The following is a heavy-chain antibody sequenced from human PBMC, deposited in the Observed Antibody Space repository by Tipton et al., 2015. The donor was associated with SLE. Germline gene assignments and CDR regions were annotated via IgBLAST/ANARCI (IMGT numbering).Heavy chain of an antibody. Sequence: TLSLTCTVPGDSVSSSNYYWGWIRQPPGKGLEWIGTIFYGESTYYNPSLKSRVTISIDTSKNHFSLKLTSVTAADTAVYYCARDSRIGWFDPWGQGTLVTVSS. V-gene: IGHV4-39*07. D-gene: IGHD2-15*01. J-gene: IGHJ5*02. CDR2: IFYGEST. CDR3: ARDSRIGWFDP. CDR1: GDSVSSSNYY.